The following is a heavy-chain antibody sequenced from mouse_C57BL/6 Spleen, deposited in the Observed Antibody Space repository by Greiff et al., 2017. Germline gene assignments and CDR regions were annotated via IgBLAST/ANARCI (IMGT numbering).Heavy chain of an antibody. CDR1: GYTFTSYW. Sequence: QVQLQQPGAELVKPGASVKLSCKASGYTFTSYWMHWVKQRPGKGLEWIGMIHPNSGSTNYNEKFKSKATLTVDKSSSTSYMQLSSLTSEASAVYYCANGWDMWYFDYWGQGTTLTVSS. CDR2: IHPNSGST. J-gene: IGHJ2*01. D-gene: IGHD4-1*01. CDR3: ANGWDMWYFDY. V-gene: IGHV1-64*01.